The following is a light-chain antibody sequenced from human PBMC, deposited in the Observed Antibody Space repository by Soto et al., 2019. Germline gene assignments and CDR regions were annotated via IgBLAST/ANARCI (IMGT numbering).Light chain of an antibody. V-gene: IGKV3-15*01. CDR2: GAS. J-gene: IGKJ1*01. Sequence: EIVMTQSPATLSVSPGERATLSCRASQSVGSNLAWYQQKPGQAPRLLMYGASTRATRVPARFSGSGSGAEFTLTISSLQSEDFAVYYCQQYNNRPPWTFGQGTKVEIE. CDR3: QQYNNRPPWT. CDR1: QSVGSN.